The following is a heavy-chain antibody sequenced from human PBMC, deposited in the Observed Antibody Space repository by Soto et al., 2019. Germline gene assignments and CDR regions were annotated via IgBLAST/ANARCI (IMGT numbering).Heavy chain of an antibody. Sequence: EVQLLESGGGLVQPGGPLRLSCAAFGFTFSIFARSWVGQAPGRGLEWASSIGGGDNESYYTDSVRGRFTISRDHSNNMVCLQMTRLRAEDTAIYSCVKDRTDHNSVWDPFDIWGKGTMVTVSS. CDR2: IGGGDNES. CDR3: VKDRTDHNSVWDPFDI. V-gene: IGHV3-23*01. D-gene: IGHD1-20*01. CDR1: GFTFSIFA. J-gene: IGHJ3*02.